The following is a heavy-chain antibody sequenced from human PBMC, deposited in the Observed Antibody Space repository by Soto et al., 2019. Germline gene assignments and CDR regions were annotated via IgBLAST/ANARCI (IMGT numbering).Heavy chain of an antibody. V-gene: IGHV1-69*13. D-gene: IGHD2-2*01. CDR1: GGTFSSYA. J-gene: IGHJ4*02. Sequence: SVKVSCKASGGTFSSYAISWVRQAPGQGLEWMGGIIPIFGTANYAQKFQGRVTITADESTSTAYMELSSLRSEDTAVYYCARAVPSTQQDFDYWGQATLVTVSS. CDR3: ARAVPSTQQDFDY. CDR2: IIPIFGTA.